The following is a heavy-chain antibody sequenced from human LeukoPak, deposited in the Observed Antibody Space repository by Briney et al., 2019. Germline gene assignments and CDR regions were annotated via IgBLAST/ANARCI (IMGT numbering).Heavy chain of an antibody. J-gene: IGHJ4*02. Sequence: ASVKVSCKASGYTFTSYGISWVRQAPGQGLEWMGWISAYNGNTNYAQKLQGRVTMTTDTSTSTAYMELRSLRSDDTAVYYCARGYDFWSGYLLGAFDYWGQGTLVTVSS. CDR1: GYTFTSYG. CDR3: ARGYDFWSGYLLGAFDY. D-gene: IGHD3-3*01. V-gene: IGHV1-18*01. CDR2: ISAYNGNT.